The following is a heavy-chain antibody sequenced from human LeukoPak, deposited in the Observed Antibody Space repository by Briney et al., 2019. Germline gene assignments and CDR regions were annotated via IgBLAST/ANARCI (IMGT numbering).Heavy chain of an antibody. D-gene: IGHD5-24*01. Sequence: PGGSLRLSCAASGFTSNRYWMYWVRQAPGKGLVWVSRIDSDGISTNYADSVKGRFTISRDNAKNTLLLQMNSLRAEDTAVYFCARRDYLDNWGQGTLVTVSS. V-gene: IGHV3-74*01. CDR3: ARRDYLDN. CDR1: GFTSNRYW. J-gene: IGHJ4*02. CDR2: IDSDGIST.